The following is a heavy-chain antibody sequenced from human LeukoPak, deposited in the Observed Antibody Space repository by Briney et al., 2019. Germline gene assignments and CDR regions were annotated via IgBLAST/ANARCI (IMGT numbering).Heavy chain of an antibody. CDR2: IYSGGGT. Sequence: GGSLRLSCAAFGFTVSSNYMSWVRQAPGKGLEWVSVIYSGGGTNYADSVKGRFTISRDDSKNTVYLQMNSLRAEDTAVYYCARDANDILTGYDPYFDYWGQGTLVTVSS. CDR3: ARDANDILTGYDPYFDY. J-gene: IGHJ4*02. V-gene: IGHV3-66*01. D-gene: IGHD3-9*01. CDR1: GFTVSSNY.